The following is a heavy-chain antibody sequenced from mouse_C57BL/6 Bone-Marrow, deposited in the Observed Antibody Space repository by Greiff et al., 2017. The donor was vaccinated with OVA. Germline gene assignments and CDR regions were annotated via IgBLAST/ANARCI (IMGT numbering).Heavy chain of an antibody. V-gene: IGHV5-17*01. CDR2: ISSGSSTI. CDR3: ARSVVWDFDV. Sequence: DVMLVESGGGLVKPGGSLKLSCAASGFTFSDYGMHWVRQAPEKGLEWVAYISSGSSTIYYADTVKGRFTISRDNAKNTLFLQMTSLRSEDTAMYYCARSVVWDFDVWGTGTTVTVSS. J-gene: IGHJ1*03. CDR1: GFTFSDYG. D-gene: IGHD1-1*01.